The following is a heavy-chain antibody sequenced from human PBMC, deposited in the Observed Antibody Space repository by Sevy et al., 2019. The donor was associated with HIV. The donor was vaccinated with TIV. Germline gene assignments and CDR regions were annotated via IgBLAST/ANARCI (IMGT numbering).Heavy chain of an antibody. CDR2: INPNDGGT. Sequence: ASVKVSCEASGYTFTKYYMHWVRQAPGQGLEWMGIINPNDGGTTYAQKFQGRVTMTRDTSTTTVYMELTSLRSEDTAFYSCARGSSGSEPFDYWGQGTLVTVSS. D-gene: IGHD5-12*01. CDR3: ARGSSGSEPFDY. CDR1: GYTFTKYY. V-gene: IGHV1-46*01. J-gene: IGHJ4*02.